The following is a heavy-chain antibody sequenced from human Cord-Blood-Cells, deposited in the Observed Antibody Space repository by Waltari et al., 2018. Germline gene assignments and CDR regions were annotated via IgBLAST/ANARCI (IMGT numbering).Heavy chain of an antibody. CDR3: ARQDSSSWYNWFDP. V-gene: IGHV4-34*01. Sequence: QVQLQQWVAGLLKPSETLSLTRAVYGGTFSGYYWSWIRQPPGKGLEWIGEINHSGSTNYNPSLKSRVTISVDTSKNQFSLKLSSVTAADTAVYYCARQDSSSWYNWFDPWGQGTLVTVSS. D-gene: IGHD6-13*01. CDR1: GGTFSGYY. CDR2: INHSGST. J-gene: IGHJ5*02.